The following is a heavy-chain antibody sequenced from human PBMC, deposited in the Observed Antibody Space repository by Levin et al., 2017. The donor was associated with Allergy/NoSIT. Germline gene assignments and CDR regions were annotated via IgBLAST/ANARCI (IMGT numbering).Heavy chain of an antibody. CDR2: ISGSGGST. Sequence: ESLKISCAASGFTFSSYAMSWVRQAPGKGLEWVSAISGSGGSTYYADSVKGRFTISRDNSKNTLYLQMNSLRAEDTAVYYCAKDFPPVMITFGGVIGSFDYWGQGTLVTVSS. D-gene: IGHD3-16*02. CDR3: AKDFPPVMITFGGVIGSFDY. V-gene: IGHV3-23*01. J-gene: IGHJ4*02. CDR1: GFTFSSYA.